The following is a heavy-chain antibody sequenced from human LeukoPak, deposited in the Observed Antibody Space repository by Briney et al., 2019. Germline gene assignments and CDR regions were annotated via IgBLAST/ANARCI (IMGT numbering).Heavy chain of an antibody. Sequence: APVKVSCKASGYTFTSYGISWVRQAPGQGLEWMGWISAYNGSTNYAQKLQGRVTMTTDTSTSTAYMELRSLRSDDTAVYYCARWDYGETSVVDPWGQGTLVTVSS. J-gene: IGHJ5*02. CDR2: ISAYNGST. V-gene: IGHV1-18*01. CDR3: ARWDYGETSVVDP. D-gene: IGHD4-17*01. CDR1: GYTFTSYG.